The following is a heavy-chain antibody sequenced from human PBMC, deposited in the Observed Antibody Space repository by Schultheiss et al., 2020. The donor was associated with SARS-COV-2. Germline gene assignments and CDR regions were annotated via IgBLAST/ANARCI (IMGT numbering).Heavy chain of an antibody. D-gene: IGHD3-10*01. CDR2: IYYSGST. CDR1: GASISSDY. CDR3: ARVFGSWDRWFDP. J-gene: IGHJ5*02. Sequence: SETLSLTCSVSGASISSDYWSWIRQPPGKGLEWIGYIYYSGSTNYNPSLKSRVTISVDTSKNQFSLKLSSVTAADTAVYYCARVFGSWDRWFDPWGQGTLVTVSS. V-gene: IGHV4-59*01.